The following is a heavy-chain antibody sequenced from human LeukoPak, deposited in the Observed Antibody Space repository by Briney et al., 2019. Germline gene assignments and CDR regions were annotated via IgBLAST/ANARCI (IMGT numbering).Heavy chain of an antibody. CDR2: INHSGST. CDR3: ARGFRYSGSYYAFDY. D-gene: IGHD1-26*01. J-gene: IGHJ4*02. V-gene: IGHV4-34*01. Sequence: SETLSLTCAVYGGSFSGYYWSWIRQPPGKGLEWIGEINHSGSTNYNPSLKSRVTISVDTSKNQFSMKLSSVTAADTAVYYCARGFRYSGSYYAFDYWGQGTLVTVSS. CDR1: GGSFSGYY.